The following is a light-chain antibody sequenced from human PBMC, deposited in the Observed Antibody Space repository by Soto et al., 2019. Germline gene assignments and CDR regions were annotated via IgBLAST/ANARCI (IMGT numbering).Light chain of an antibody. CDR3: QQSFGITWT. CDR1: QSISTY. J-gene: IGKJ1*01. Sequence: DVRMTQSPSSLSASVGDSVTITCRASQSISTYLNWYQQKPGRAPKVVIYAASNLQSGVPSRFSSSGSGTDFTLTIRGLQPGDSATYFCQQSFGITWTFGQGTKVEIK. V-gene: IGKV1-39*01. CDR2: AAS.